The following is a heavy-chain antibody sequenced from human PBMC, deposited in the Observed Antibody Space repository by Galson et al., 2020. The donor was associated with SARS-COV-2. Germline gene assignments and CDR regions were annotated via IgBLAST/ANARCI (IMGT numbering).Heavy chain of an antibody. Sequence: ASVKVSCKASGYTFTSYGISWVRQAPGQGLEWMGWIRGYNGNTNYAQKLQGRVTMTTDTSTSTAYMELRSLRSDDTAVYYCAREYYDFWSGYPKGWFDPWGQGTLVTVSS. D-gene: IGHD3-3*01. CDR3: AREYYDFWSGYPKGWFDP. CDR2: IRGYNGNT. V-gene: IGHV1-18*01. CDR1: GYTFTSYG. J-gene: IGHJ5*02.